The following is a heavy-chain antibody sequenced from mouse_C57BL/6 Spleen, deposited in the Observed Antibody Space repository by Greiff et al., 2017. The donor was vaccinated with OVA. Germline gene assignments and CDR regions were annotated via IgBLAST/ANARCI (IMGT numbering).Heavy chain of an antibody. J-gene: IGHJ3*01. CDR2: INPSTGGT. CDR1: GYSFTGYY. V-gene: IGHV1-42*01. Sequence: VQLQQSGPELVKPGASVKISCKASGYSFTGYYMNWVKQSPEKSLEWIGEINPSTGGTTYNQKFKAKATLTVDKSSSTAYMQLKSLTSEDSAVYYCARDYEVPFAYWGQGTLVTVSA. D-gene: IGHD1-1*01. CDR3: ARDYEVPFAY.